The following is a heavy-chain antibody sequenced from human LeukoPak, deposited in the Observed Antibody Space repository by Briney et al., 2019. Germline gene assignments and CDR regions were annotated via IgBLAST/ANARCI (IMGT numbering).Heavy chain of an antibody. CDR3: ARAVGSMIWKAWLDP. CDR2: IHYRGTT. J-gene: IGHJ5*02. V-gene: IGHV4-59*01. Sequence: SETLSLTCTVSGGSINSYYWSWIRQPPGKGLEWIGYIHYRGTTDYNPSLKSRVSFSVDTSKNQFSLKLNSVTAADTAVYYCARAVGSMIWKAWLDPWGQGTLVTVSS. D-gene: IGHD3/OR15-3a*01. CDR1: GGSINSYY.